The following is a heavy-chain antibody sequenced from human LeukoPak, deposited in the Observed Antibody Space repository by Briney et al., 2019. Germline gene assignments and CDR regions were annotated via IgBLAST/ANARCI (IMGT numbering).Heavy chain of an antibody. CDR3: ATVRDIVVGGGPYYFDY. CDR1: GYTFIGYY. CDR2: INPHNGDT. J-gene: IGHJ4*02. Sequence: ASVKVSCKASGYTFIGYYLHWVRQAPGQGLEWMGWINPHNGDTNYAQKFQGRVTMTRDTSITTAYMELSRLKSDGAAVYYCATVRDIVVGGGPYYFDYWGQGTLVTVSS. D-gene: IGHD2-15*01. V-gene: IGHV1-2*02.